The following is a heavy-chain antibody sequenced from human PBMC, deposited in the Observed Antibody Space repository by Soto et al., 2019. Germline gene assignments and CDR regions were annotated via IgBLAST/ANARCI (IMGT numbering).Heavy chain of an antibody. J-gene: IGHJ6*02. CDR2: INPSGGST. CDR1: GYTFTSYY. V-gene: IGHV1-46*01. D-gene: IGHD6-13*01. Sequence: QVQLVQSGAEVKKPGASVKVSCKASGYTFTSYYMHWVRQAPGQGLEWMAIINPSGGSTSYAQKFQGRVTMTRDTCTSTVYMELRSLRSEDTSVYYCAIDLFRQQLAQHYYYYGMDVWGQGSTVTVCS. CDR3: AIDLFRQQLAQHYYYYGMDV.